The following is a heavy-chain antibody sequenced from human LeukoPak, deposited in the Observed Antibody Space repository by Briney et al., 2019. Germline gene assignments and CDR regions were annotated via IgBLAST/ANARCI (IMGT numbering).Heavy chain of an antibody. CDR2: TYYRSKWYN. D-gene: IGHD5-24*01. V-gene: IGHV6-1*01. CDR1: GDSVSSDSVA. CDR3: ARGGQGDGYSADDAFDI. Sequence: SQTLSLTCAISGDSVSSDSVAWNWIRQSPSRGLEWLGRTYYRSKWYNDYAVSVKSRITINPDTSKNQFSLHLNAVTPEDTAVYYCARGGQGDGYSADDAFDIWGQGTMVTVSS. J-gene: IGHJ3*02.